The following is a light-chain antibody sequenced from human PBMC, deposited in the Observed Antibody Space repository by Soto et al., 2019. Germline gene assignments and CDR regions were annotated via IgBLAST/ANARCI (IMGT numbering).Light chain of an antibody. CDR1: QSVSSSY. V-gene: IGKV3-20*01. CDR3: QQYGSSPWP. CDR2: GAS. J-gene: IGKJ1*01. Sequence: ESVLTQSPGTLSLSPGERATLSCRASQSVSSSYLAWYQQKPGQAPRLLIYGASSTATGIPDRFSGSGSGTDFTLTISRLEPEEFAVYYCQQYGSSPWPFGQGTKVEIK.